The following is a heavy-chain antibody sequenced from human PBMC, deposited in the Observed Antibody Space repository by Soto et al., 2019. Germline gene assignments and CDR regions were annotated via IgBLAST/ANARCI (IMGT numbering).Heavy chain of an antibody. CDR1: GFTFDDYG. V-gene: IGHV3-20*04. J-gene: IGHJ3*02. CDR2: INWNGGST. D-gene: IGHD6-19*01. Sequence: GGSLRLSCAASGFTFDDYGMSWVRQAPGKGLEWVSGINWNGGSTGYADSVKGRFTISRDNAKNSLYLQMNSLRAEDTALYYCASDSSGWYKDAFDIWGQGTMVTVSS. CDR3: ASDSSGWYKDAFDI.